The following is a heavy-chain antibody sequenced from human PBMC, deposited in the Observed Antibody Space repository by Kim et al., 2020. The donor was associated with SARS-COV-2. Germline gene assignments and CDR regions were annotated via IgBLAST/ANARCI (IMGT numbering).Heavy chain of an antibody. D-gene: IGHD3-22*01. J-gene: IGHJ1*01. CDR2: IYSGGNT. CDR3: ATVVFYYDAGYFKN. Sequence: GGSLRLSCAASGYTVTYSYMGWVRQAPGKGLECVSFIYSGGNTIYADSVKGRLIISRDHSKNTLYLQMNSLRSEDTAVYYCATVVFYYDAGYFKNWGQGTLDIASS. V-gene: IGHV3-66*01. CDR1: GYTVTYSY.